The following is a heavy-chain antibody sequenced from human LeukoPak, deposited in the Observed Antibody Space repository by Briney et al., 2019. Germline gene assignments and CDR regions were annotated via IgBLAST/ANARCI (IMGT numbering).Heavy chain of an antibody. CDR2: IWYDGSNK. CDR1: GFTFSNYG. V-gene: IGHV3-33*01. CDR3: ARDACSGGSCYSPWFDP. J-gene: IGHJ5*02. Sequence: GGSLRLSCAASGFTFSNYGMHWVRQAPGKGLEWVAVIWYDGSNKYYADSVKGRFTISRDNSKNTLYLQMNSLRAEDTAVYYCARDACSGGSCYSPWFDPWGQGTLVTVSS. D-gene: IGHD2-15*01.